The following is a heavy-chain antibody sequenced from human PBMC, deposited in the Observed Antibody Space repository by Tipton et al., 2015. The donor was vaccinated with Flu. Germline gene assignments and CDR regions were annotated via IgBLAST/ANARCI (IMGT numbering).Heavy chain of an antibody. CDR3: ATTTYYYGSGSHDY. V-gene: IGHV4-38-2*01. CDR1: GFSIGSRYY. Sequence: LRLSCVVSGFSIGSRYYWGWLRQPPGKGLEWIGSISHSGSTYYNPSLKSRVTISVDTFKNQFSLKLSSVTAADTAVYYCATTTYYYGSGSHDYWGQGTLVTVSS. CDR2: ISHSGST. D-gene: IGHD3-10*01. J-gene: IGHJ4*02.